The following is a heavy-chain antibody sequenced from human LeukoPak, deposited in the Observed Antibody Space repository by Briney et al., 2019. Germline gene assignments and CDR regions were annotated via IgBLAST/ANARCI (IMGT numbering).Heavy chain of an antibody. CDR3: ARDNPETIATAGLFDP. V-gene: IGHV4-61*02. J-gene: IGHJ5*02. Sequence: PSETLSHTCTVSGGSISSGSYYWSWIRQPAGKGLEWIGRIYTSGSTNYNPSLKSRVTMSVDTSKNQFSLKLSSVTAADTAVYYCARDNPETIATAGLFDPWGQGTLVTVSS. D-gene: IGHD6-13*01. CDR1: GGSISSGSYY. CDR2: IYTSGST.